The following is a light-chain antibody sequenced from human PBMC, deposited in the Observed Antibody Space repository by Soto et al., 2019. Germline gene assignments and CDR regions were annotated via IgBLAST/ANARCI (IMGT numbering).Light chain of an antibody. CDR3: CSYAGSSTFGV. V-gene: IGLV2-23*02. CDR2: EVS. J-gene: IGLJ2*01. Sequence: QSVLTQPASVSGSPGQSITISCTGTSSDVGTYNLVSWYQQYPGKAPKLMIHEVSKRPSGVSNRFSGSKSGNTASLTVSGLQAEDEADYYCCSYAGSSTFGVFGGGTKLT. CDR1: SSDVGTYNL.